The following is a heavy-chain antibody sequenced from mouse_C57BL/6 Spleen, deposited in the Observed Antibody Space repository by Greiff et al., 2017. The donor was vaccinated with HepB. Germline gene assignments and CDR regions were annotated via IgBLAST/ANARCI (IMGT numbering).Heavy chain of an antibody. Sequence: GGGLVQPKGSLKLSCAASGFSFNTYAMNWVRQAPGKGLEWVARIRSKSNNYATYYADSVKDRFTISRDDSESMLYLQMNNLKTEDTAMYYCVWGFLYAMDYWGQGTSVTVSS. V-gene: IGHV10-1*01. CDR3: VWGFLYAMDY. CDR1: GFSFNTYA. J-gene: IGHJ4*01. CDR2: IRSKSNNYAT.